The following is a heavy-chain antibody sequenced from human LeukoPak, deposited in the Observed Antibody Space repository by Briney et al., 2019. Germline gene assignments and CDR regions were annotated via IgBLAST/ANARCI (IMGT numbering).Heavy chain of an antibody. V-gene: IGHV1-18*01. CDR1: GYTFTSYG. CDR3: AREVRGSGWSHQVLYYFDY. CDR2: ISAYNGNT. Sequence: ASVKVSCKASGYTFTSYGISWVRQAPGQGLEWMGWISAYNGNTNYAQKLQGRVTMTTDTSTSTAYMELRSLRSDDTAVFYCAREVRGSGWSHQVLYYFDYWGQGTLVTVSS. J-gene: IGHJ4*02. D-gene: IGHD6-19*01.